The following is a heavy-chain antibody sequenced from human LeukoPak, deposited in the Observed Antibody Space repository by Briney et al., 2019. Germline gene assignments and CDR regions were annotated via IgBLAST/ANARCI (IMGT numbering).Heavy chain of an antibody. V-gene: IGHV1-69*05. Sequence: SVKVSCKASGGTFSSYAISWVRQAPGQGLEWMGGIIPIFGTANYAQKFQGRVTITTGESTSTAYMELSSLRSEDTAVYYCARSSSSDWYFDLWGRGTLVTVSS. CDR2: IIPIFGTA. CDR1: GGTFSSYA. J-gene: IGHJ2*01. D-gene: IGHD6-13*01. CDR3: ARSSSSDWYFDL.